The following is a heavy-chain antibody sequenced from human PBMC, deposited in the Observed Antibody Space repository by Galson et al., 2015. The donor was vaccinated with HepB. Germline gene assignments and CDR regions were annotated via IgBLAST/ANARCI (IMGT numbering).Heavy chain of an antibody. J-gene: IGHJ4*02. D-gene: IGHD3-10*01. CDR3: ARVPYYRGVDY. CDR2: ISSTSSTL. V-gene: IGHV3-48*04. Sequence: SLRLSCAASGFTFTSYSMNWVRQAPGKGLEWVSYISSTSSTLYYADSVKGRFTISGDNAKNSLYLQMNSLRAEDTAVYYCARVPYYRGVDYWGQGTLVSVSS. CDR1: GFTFTSYS.